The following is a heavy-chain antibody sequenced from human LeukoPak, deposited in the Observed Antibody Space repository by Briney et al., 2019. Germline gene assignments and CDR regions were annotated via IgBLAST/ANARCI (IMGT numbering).Heavy chain of an antibody. CDR1: GYTFTSYD. Sequence: ASVKVSCKASGYTFTSYDINWVRQATGRGLEWMGWMNPNSGNTGYAQKFQGRVTMTRNTSISTAYMELSSLRSEDTAVYYCARASAVAGRRGFYYFDYWGQGTLVTVSS. J-gene: IGHJ4*02. CDR2: MNPNSGNT. CDR3: ARASAVAGRRGFYYFDY. V-gene: IGHV1-8*01. D-gene: IGHD6-19*01.